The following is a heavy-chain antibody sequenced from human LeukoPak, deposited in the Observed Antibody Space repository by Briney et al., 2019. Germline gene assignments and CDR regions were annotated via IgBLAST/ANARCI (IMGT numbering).Heavy chain of an antibody. Sequence: SETLSLTCTVSGGSISSGDYYWSWIRQPPGKGLEWIGYIYYSGSTYYNPSLKSRVTISVDTSKNQFSLKLSSVTAADTAVYYCARDSGGRTYDSSGYYFYYYGMDVWGQGTTVTVSS. J-gene: IGHJ6*02. V-gene: IGHV4-30-4*08. CDR1: GGSISSGDYY. CDR3: ARDSGGRTYDSSGYYFYYYGMDV. CDR2: IYYSGST. D-gene: IGHD3-22*01.